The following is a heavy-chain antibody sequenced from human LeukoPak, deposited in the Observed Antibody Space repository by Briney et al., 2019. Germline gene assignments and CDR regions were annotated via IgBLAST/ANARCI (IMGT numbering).Heavy chain of an antibody. CDR3: ARVAGIAARRDFDY. J-gene: IGHJ4*02. V-gene: IGHV3-21*01. CDR1: GFTFSSYS. Sequence: KPGGSLRLSCAASGFTFSSYSMNWVRQAPGKGLEWVSSISSSSSYIYYADSVKGRFTISRDNAKNSLYLQMNSLRAEDTAVYYCARVAGIAARRDFDYWGQGTLATVSS. D-gene: IGHD6-6*01. CDR2: ISSSSSYI.